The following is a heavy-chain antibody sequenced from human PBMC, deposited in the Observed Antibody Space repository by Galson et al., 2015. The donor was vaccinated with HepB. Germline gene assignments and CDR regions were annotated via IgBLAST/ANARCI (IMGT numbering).Heavy chain of an antibody. CDR3: AKDRREGFSLIRGIIIRPYDMDV. J-gene: IGHJ6*02. D-gene: IGHD3-10*01. CDR2: ISGSGGST. CDR1: GFTFSSYA. V-gene: IGHV3-23*01. Sequence: SLRLSCAASGFTFSSYAMSWVRQAPGKGLEWVSAISGSGGSTYYADSVKGRFTISRDNSKTTLYLQMNSLRAEDTAVYYCAKDRREGFSLIRGIIIRPYDMDVWGQGTTVTVSS.